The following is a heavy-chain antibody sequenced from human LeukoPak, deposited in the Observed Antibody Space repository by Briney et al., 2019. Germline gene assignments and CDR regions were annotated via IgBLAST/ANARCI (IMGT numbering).Heavy chain of an antibody. J-gene: IGHJ6*03. CDR1: GFTFSSYW. V-gene: IGHV3-74*01. CDR3: ARVARGAYYYYYMDV. D-gene: IGHD3-10*01. Sequence: GGSLRLSCGASGFTFSSYWMHWVRQAPGKGLVWVSRINNDGSSTSYADSVQGRFTISRDNAKNTLYLQMNSLRAEDTALYYCARVARGAYYYYYMDVWGKGTTVTVSS. CDR2: INNDGSST.